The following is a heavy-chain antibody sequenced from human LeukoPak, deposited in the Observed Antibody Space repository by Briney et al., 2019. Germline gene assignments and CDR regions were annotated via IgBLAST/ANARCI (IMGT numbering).Heavy chain of an antibody. J-gene: IGHJ4*02. V-gene: IGHV4-59*01. D-gene: IGHD2-15*01. CDR1: GGPISSYY. CDR3: ARGGWRLDY. Sequence: SETLSLTCTVSGGPISSYYWSWIRQPPGKGLEWIGYIYYTGTTNYNPSLKSRVTISVDTSKNQFSLKLSSVTAADTAVYYCARGGWRLDYWGQGTLVTVSS. CDR2: IYYTGTT.